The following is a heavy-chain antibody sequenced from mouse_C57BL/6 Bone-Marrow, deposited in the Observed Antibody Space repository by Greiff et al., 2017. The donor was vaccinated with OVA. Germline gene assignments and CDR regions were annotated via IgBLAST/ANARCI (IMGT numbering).Heavy chain of an antibody. Sequence: DVKLVESGGGLVKPGGSLKLSCAASGFTFSDYGMHWVRQAPEKGLEWVAYISSGSSTIYYADTVKGRFTISRDNAKNTLFLQMTSLRAEDTAMYYCAVVAPLDYWGQGTSVTVSS. CDR2: ISSGSSTI. CDR1: GFTFSDYG. J-gene: IGHJ4*01. V-gene: IGHV5-17*01. CDR3: AVVAPLDY. D-gene: IGHD1-1*01.